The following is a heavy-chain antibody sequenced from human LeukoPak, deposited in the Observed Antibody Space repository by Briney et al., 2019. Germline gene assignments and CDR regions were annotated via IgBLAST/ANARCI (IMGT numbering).Heavy chain of an antibody. CDR2: SYLNSGGT. Sequence: AAVTVTCTASGYTFTGYHFHWLRQAPAQGLEWMGWSYLNSGGTNYAHKFQGWLTMIRGTSISTAYMEHGRLRSGGTAVYYWARDLGGVATNWGQGTLVTVSS. V-gene: IGHV1-2*04. CDR3: ARDLGGVATN. J-gene: IGHJ4*02. D-gene: IGHD5-12*01. CDR1: GYTFTGYH.